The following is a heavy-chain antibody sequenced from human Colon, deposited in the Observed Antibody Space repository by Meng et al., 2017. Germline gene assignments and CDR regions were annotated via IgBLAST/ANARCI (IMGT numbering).Heavy chain of an antibody. CDR1: GFSFSSNF. V-gene: IGHV3-7*01. Sequence: GESLKISCAASGFSFSSNFMSWVRQAPGKGLEWVASIKHDGSEEGYVDSVKGRFTISRDNTKNSLYLQMNSLRAEDTAVYYCAKNRVGHDFWGQGMLVTGYS. CDR2: IKHDGSEE. CDR3: AKNRVGHDF. D-gene: IGHD1-26*01. J-gene: IGHJ4*02.